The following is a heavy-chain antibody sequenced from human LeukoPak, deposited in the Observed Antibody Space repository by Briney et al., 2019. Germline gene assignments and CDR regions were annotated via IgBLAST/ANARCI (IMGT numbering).Heavy chain of an antibody. V-gene: IGHV3-21*04. Sequence: SGGSLRLSCVASGGTFIHYSMKWVRQALGEGLEWVSSIRFTGSYIYYADSVKGRFTISRDDAKNLLSLQMISLRAEDTAVYYCARDQTGYSYGMDVWGQGTTVTVSS. J-gene: IGHJ6*02. D-gene: IGHD1-14*01. CDR2: IRFTGSYI. CDR1: GGTFIHYS. CDR3: ARDQTGYSYGMDV.